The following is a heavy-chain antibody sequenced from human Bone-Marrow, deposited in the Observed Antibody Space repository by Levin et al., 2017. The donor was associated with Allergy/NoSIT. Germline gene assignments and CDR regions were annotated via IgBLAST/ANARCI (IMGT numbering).Heavy chain of an antibody. D-gene: IGHD1-26*01. J-gene: IGHJ4*02. V-gene: IGHV3-33*01. CDR3: ARDRSGDYFYH. CDR2: IWYDGSNK. CDR1: GFPFSNYG. Sequence: GGSLRLSCAASGFPFSNYGMHWVRQAPGKGLEWVAFIWYDGSNKYYRDSVKGRFTVSRDNSKNTLYLQMNSLRVGDTAVYYCARDRSGDYFYHWGQGTLVTVSS.